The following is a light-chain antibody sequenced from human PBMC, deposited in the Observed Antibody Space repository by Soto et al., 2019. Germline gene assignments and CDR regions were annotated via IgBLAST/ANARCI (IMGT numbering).Light chain of an antibody. J-gene: IGKJ1*01. V-gene: IGKV1-5*01. CDR2: DAS. CDR1: QSISTW. Sequence: DIQMTQSPSTLSASVGDRVTITCRASQSISTWLAWYQQKPGYAPKLLIFDASNLESGVPSRFSGSGSGTEFTLTIDSLQPDDFATYYCQQYNSDSRTFGQGTKVDNK. CDR3: QQYNSDSRT.